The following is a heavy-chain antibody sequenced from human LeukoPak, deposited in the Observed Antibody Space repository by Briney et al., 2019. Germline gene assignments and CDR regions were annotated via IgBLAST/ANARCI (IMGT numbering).Heavy chain of an antibody. Sequence: GGSLRLSCAASGFTFSSYSMNWVRQAPGKGLEWVSSISSSSSYIYYADSVKGRFTISRDNAKNSLYLQMNSLRAEDTAVYYCARAMGGGTWTREAFDIWGQGTMVTVSS. V-gene: IGHV3-21*01. CDR1: GFTFSSYS. J-gene: IGHJ3*02. CDR2: ISSSSSYI. CDR3: ARAMGGGTWTREAFDI. D-gene: IGHD1-26*01.